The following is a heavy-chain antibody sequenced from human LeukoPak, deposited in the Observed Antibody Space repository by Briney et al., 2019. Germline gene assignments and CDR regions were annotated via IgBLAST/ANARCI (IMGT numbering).Heavy chain of an antibody. CDR2: IYPNSGAT. Sequence: ASVKVSCKASGYTFTGYYMHWVRQAPGQGREWMGYIYPNSGATKYAQKFQGRVTMTRDTSISTAYMELSGLGSDDTAVYYCGTLLSNGPFDYWGQGSLVTFSS. V-gene: IGHV1-2*02. CDR3: GTLLSNGPFDY. J-gene: IGHJ4*02. CDR1: GYTFTGYY.